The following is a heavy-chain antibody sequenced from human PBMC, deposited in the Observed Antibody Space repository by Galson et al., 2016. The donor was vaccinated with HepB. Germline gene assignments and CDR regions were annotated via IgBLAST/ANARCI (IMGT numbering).Heavy chain of an antibody. J-gene: IGHJ3*02. Sequence: ETLSLTCSVTGVSITNSRYFWGWIRQPPGKGLELIGSMSYSGTAYYNPSLQSRVTISGDTSNNQFSMKLNSMTGADTAIYYCARQVVSANYLESAFDIWGQGTMVTVSS. V-gene: IGHV4-39*01. CDR1: GVSITNSRYF. CDR2: MSYSGTA. CDR3: ARQVVSANYLESAFDI. D-gene: IGHD2-21*02.